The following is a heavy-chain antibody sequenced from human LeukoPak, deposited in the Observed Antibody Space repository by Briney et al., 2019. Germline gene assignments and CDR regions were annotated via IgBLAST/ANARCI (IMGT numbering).Heavy chain of an antibody. CDR2: IVVGSGNT. Sequence: SVTVSCKTSGFTFISYAVQWVRQARGQRLEWIGWIVVGSGNTNYAQKFQERVTITRDMSTSTAYMELSSVSSEDTAVYYGAADPSYSSGYRYYFDYWGRGALVSVSS. CDR1: GFTFISYA. J-gene: IGHJ4*02. D-gene: IGHD3-22*01. V-gene: IGHV1-58*01. CDR3: AADPSYSSGYRYYFDY.